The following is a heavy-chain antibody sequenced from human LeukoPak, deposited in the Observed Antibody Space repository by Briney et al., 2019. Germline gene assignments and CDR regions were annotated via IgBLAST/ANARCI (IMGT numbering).Heavy chain of an antibody. CDR3: ARDRYSSGWYGDAFDI. D-gene: IGHD6-19*01. J-gene: IGHJ3*02. CDR2: IRYDGSNK. CDR1: GFTFSSYG. Sequence: PGGSLRLSCAASGFTFSSYGMHWVRQAPGKGLEWVAFIRYDGSNKYYADSVKGRFTITRDNSKNTLYLQMNSLRAEDTAVYFCARDRYSSGWYGDAFDIWGQGTMVTVSS. V-gene: IGHV3-30*02.